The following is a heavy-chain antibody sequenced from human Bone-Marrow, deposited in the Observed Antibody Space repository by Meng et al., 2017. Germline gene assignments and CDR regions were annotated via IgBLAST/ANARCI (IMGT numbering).Heavy chain of an antibody. V-gene: IGHV1-69*01. Sequence: QVQLVQAGAEVTKPGSSVKVSCKASGGTFSSYAISWVRQAPGQGLEWMGGIIPIFGTANYAQKFQGRVTITADESTSTAYMELSSLRSEDTAVYYCATIGRYCSSTSCLNWFDPWGQGTLVTVSS. D-gene: IGHD2-2*01. CDR1: GGTFSSYA. J-gene: IGHJ5*02. CDR2: IIPIFGTA. CDR3: ATIGRYCSSTSCLNWFDP.